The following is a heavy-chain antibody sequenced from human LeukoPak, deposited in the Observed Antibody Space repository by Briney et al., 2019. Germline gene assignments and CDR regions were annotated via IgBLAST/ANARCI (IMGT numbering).Heavy chain of an antibody. CDR2: IWYDGSNK. V-gene: IGHV3-33*01. CDR1: GFTLSSYG. CDR3: AREGDGDYFDY. J-gene: IGHJ4*02. D-gene: IGHD4-17*01. Sequence: GRSLRLSCAASGFTLSSYGMHWVRQAPGKGLEWVAVIWYDGSNKYYADSVKGRFTISRDNSKNTLYLQMNSLRAEDTAVYYCAREGDGDYFDYWGQGTLVTVSS.